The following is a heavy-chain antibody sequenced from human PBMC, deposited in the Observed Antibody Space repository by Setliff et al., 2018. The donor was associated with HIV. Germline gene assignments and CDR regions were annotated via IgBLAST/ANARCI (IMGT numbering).Heavy chain of an antibody. D-gene: IGHD3-10*01. J-gene: IGHJ4*02. CDR2: IYYSGST. Sequence: SETLSLTCTVSGGSISSYYWSWIRQPPGKGLEWIGYIYYSGSTNYNPSLKSRVTISVDTSKNQFYLKLSSVTAADTAVYYCARGAELLWFGELHNIPYFDYWGQGTLVTVS. V-gene: IGHV4-59*01. CDR3: ARGAELLWFGELHNIPYFDY. CDR1: GGSISSYY.